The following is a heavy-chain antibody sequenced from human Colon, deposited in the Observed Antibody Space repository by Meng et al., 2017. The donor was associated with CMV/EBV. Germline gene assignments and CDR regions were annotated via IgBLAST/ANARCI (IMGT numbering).Heavy chain of an antibody. CDR2: IYDTGRT. D-gene: IGHD2-21*01. J-gene: IGHJ5*02. CDR3: GRNRLECGGDCYFADS. V-gene: IGHV3-66*01. CDR1: GFSVRNNY. Sequence: GESLKISCTASGFSVRNNYVSWVRQGPGKGLEWVSVIYDTGRTYYADSVKGRFTVSRDESKNTVSLQMNNLRVEDTAVYYCGRNRLECGGDCYFADSWGQGTLVTVSS.